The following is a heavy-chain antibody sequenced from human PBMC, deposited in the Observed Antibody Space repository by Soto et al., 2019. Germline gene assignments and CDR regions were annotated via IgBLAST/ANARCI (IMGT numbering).Heavy chain of an antibody. CDR1: GFTFSSYG. CDR3: ATLGYSTSWLESKSYGMDV. J-gene: IGHJ6*02. V-gene: IGHV3-30*03. CDR2: ISYDGSNK. D-gene: IGHD6-13*01. Sequence: GGSLRLSCAASGFTFSSYGMHWVRQAPGKGLEWVAVISYDGSNKYYADSVKGRFTISRENSKNTLYLQMNSLRAEDTAVYYCATLGYSTSWLESKSYGMDVCGQGPTVTVSS.